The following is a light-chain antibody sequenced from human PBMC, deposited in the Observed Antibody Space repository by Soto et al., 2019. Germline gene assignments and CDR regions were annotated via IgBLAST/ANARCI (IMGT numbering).Light chain of an antibody. V-gene: IGLV2-14*01. Sequence: QSALTQPASASGSPGQSIAISCTGTSGDVGGYDYVSWYQQHPDKAPKLMIYEVTKRPSWVSNRFSGSKSGNTASLTISGLQPEDEADYYCSSHTSGSTRVFGSGTKVTV. CDR2: EVT. J-gene: IGLJ1*01. CDR3: SSHTSGSTRV. CDR1: SGDVGGYDY.